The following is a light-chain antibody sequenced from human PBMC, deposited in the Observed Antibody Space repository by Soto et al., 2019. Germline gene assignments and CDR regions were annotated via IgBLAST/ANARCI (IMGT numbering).Light chain of an antibody. CDR1: QSVNRN. CDR3: NQYNNWPRT. CDR2: GAS. J-gene: IGKJ1*01. Sequence: EIVVTRSPATLSVSPGERATLSCRASQSVNRNLGWYHQKPGQAPRLLIYGASTRATGIPARFSGTGSGTEFTLTISSLQSEDFAVYYCNQYNNWPRTFGQGTKVDIK. V-gene: IGKV3-15*01.